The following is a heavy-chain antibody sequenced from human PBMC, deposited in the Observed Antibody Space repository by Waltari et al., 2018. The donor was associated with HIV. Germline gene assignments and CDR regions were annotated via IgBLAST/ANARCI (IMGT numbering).Heavy chain of an antibody. CDR1: GFISRDLA. CDR3: AREGIVAAPFDF. CDR2: ISRDGSSK. V-gene: IGHV3-30*01. J-gene: IGHJ4*02. Sequence: QVQLVESGGGLVQPGGSLRLSCAASGFISRDLAIHWVGQAPGKGLEWVAVISRDGSSKYYADSVQGRFTISRDNSKNSLHLHMNSLRPKDTAVYYCAREGIVAAPFDFWGLGTLVTVSS. D-gene: IGHD2-15*01.